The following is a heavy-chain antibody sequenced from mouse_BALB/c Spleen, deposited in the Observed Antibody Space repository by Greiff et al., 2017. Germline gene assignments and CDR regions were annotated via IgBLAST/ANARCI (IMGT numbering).Heavy chain of an antibody. CDR3: ARDYGNYEGYFDY. V-gene: IGHV5-17*02. D-gene: IGHD2-1*01. CDR1: GFTFSSFG. J-gene: IGHJ2*01. Sequence: EVKLMESGGGLVQPGGSRKLSCAASGFTFSSFGMHWVRQAPEKGLEWVAYISSGSSTIYYADTVKGRFTISRDNPKNTLFLQMTSLRSEDTAMYYCARDYGNYEGYFDYWGQGTTLTVSS. CDR2: ISSGSSTI.